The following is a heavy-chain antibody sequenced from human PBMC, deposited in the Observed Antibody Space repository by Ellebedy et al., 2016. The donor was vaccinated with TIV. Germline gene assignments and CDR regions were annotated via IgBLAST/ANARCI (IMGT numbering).Heavy chain of an antibody. CDR1: GYTFTGYY. CDR2: INPNSGGT. CDR3: ARDVAPAAISY. Sequence: AASVKVSCKASGYTFTGYYMHWVRQAPGQGLEWMGWINPNSGGTNYAQKFQERVTVTRDMSTSTAYMELSRLRSDDTAVYYCARDVAPAAISYWGQGTLVTVSS. D-gene: IGHD2-2*01. V-gene: IGHV1-2*02. J-gene: IGHJ4*02.